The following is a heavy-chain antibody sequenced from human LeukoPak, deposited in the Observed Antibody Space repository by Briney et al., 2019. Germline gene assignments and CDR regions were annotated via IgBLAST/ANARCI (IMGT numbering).Heavy chain of an antibody. D-gene: IGHD2-2*02. Sequence: ASVKVSCKASGGTFSSYAISWVRQAPGQGLEWMGGIIPIFGTANYAQKFQGRVTITADESTSTAYMELSSLRSEDTAVYYCASWEYQLLYGAFDIWGQGTMVTVSS. J-gene: IGHJ3*02. CDR3: ASWEYQLLYGAFDI. V-gene: IGHV1-69*13. CDR2: IIPIFGTA. CDR1: GGTFSSYA.